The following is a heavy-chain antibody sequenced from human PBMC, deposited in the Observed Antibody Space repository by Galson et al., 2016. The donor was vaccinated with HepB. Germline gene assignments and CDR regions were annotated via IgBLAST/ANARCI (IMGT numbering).Heavy chain of an antibody. J-gene: IGHJ6*04. V-gene: IGHV3-53*01. D-gene: IGHD1-26*01. CDR3: ARDGGQSLPLYYGMDV. CDR2: IYSSGIT. Sequence: LRLSCAASGFTINNNHMSWVRQAPGKGLEWVSIIYSSGITYYADSLNGRLTVSRDNSKNMVYLQMNSLRPEDTAGYYCARDGGQSLPLYYGMDVWGKGTPVTVST. CDR1: GFTINNNH.